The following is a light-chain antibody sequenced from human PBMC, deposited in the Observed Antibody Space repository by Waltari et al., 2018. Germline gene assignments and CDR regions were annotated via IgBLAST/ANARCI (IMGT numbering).Light chain of an antibody. CDR2: EVT. Sequence: QSALTQPRSVSGSPGQSVAISCTGTSSDVGGYNYVSWYQQHPGKAPKLRFHEVTKRPSGVPGRCSGSKSGNTASLTISGLQADDEADYYCCSYAGPFGGGTKLTVL. V-gene: IGLV2-11*01. J-gene: IGLJ2*01. CDR3: CSYAGP. CDR1: SSDVGGYNY.